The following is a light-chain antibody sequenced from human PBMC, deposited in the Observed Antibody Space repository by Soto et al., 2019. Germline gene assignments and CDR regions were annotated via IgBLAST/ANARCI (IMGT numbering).Light chain of an antibody. Sequence: QSALTQPASVSGSPGQSISISCTGTSSDDGGYNYVSWYQQYPGKAPKLMIYDVSNRPSGVSNRFSGSKSGNTASLTISGLQAEDEADYYCSSYTSSSTRVFGGGTKLTVL. CDR3: SSYTSSSTRV. J-gene: IGLJ2*01. V-gene: IGLV2-14*01. CDR1: SSDDGGYNY. CDR2: DVS.